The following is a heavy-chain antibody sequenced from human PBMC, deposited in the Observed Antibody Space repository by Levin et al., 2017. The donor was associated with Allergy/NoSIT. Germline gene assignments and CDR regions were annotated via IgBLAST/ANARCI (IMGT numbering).Heavy chain of an antibody. D-gene: IGHD3-10*01. J-gene: IGHJ3*02. V-gene: IGHV3-53*01. Sequence: GGSLRLSCAVSGFTVSSNYMSWVRQAPGKGPEWVSIIYSGGGTFYADSVKGRFTISRDYSKNMLYLQMNSLRAEDTAVYFCARATEHHYGSGSYLDAFDIWGQGTMVTVSS. CDR1: GFTVSSNY. CDR3: ARATEHHYGSGSYLDAFDI. CDR2: IYSGGGT.